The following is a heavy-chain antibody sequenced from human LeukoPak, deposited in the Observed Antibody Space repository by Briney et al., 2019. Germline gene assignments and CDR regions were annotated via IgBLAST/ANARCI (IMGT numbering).Heavy chain of an antibody. CDR1: GFTLSTYW. CDR3: ARGNKWSFDS. V-gene: IGHV3-74*01. D-gene: IGHD2-15*01. Sequence: QPGGSLRLSCVASGFTLSTYWMHWVRQAPGKGRVWVSRINSDGSATSYADSVMVRFTISRDSAKNTLYLQMNSLRPEDTAVYYCARGNKWSFDSWGQGALVTVSS. J-gene: IGHJ4*02. CDR2: INSDGSAT.